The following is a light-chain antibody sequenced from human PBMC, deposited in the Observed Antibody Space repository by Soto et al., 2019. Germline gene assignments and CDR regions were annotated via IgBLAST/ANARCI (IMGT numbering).Light chain of an antibody. V-gene: IGKV1-5*03. CDR2: KAS. CDR3: QQYNSYRYT. CDR1: QSISTW. Sequence: DIQMTQSPSTLSASVGDRVTITCRASQSISTWLAWYQQKSGKAPKLLIYKASSLESGVPSRFSGRGSGTEFTHTISSLQPDDFATYNCQQYNSYRYTFGQGTKLEIK. J-gene: IGKJ2*01.